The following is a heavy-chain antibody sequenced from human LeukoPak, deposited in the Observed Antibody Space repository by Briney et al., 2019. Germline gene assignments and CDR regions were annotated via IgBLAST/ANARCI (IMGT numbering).Heavy chain of an antibody. V-gene: IGHV3-21*01. J-gene: IGHJ4*02. CDR3: ASLHPGDY. Sequence: GGALRLSCAASGFTFSSYGMHWVRQAPGKGLEWVSSISSSSVYIYYADSVKGRFTIFRDNAKKSMYLQMNSLRAEDTAVYFCASLHPGDYWGQGTLVTVSS. CDR2: ISSSSVYI. CDR1: GFTFSSYG.